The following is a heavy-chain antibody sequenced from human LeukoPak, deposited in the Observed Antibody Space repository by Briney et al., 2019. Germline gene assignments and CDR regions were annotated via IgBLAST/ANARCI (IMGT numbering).Heavy chain of an antibody. D-gene: IGHD5-12*01. V-gene: IGHV3-23*01. CDR3: ASGVGSEIDY. CDR1: GFTFSDYA. J-gene: IGHJ4*02. CDR2: ISGSGAST. Sequence: PGGSLRLSCAASGFTFSDYAMSWVRQAPGKGLEWVSGISGSGASTYYADSVKGRFTISRDNAKNSLYLQMNSLRAEDTAVYYCASGVGSEIDYWGQGTLVTVSS.